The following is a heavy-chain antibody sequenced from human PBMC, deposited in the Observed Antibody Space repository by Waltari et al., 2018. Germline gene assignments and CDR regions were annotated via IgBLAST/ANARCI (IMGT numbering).Heavy chain of an antibody. J-gene: IGHJ5*02. CDR3: ARSSPQGTPGGIDH. D-gene: IGHD1-26*01. CDR1: GFMFNTYD. V-gene: IGHV3-21*01. CDR2: ITRSASFI. Sequence: EVLLMESGGGLVKPGGSLRLSCAVSGFMFNTYDMHWVRQAPGKGPEWVSMITRSASFIYYANSVKGRFTVSRDDAEKSLFLQMDSLTVEDTAVYYCARSSPQGTPGGIDHWGQGILVTVSS.